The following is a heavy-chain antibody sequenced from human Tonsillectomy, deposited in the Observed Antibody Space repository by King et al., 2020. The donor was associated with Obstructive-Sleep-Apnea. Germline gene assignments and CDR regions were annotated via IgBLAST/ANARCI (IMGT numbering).Heavy chain of an antibody. D-gene: IGHD6-19*01. V-gene: IGHV3-7*03. Sequence: VQLVESGGGLVQPGGSLRLSCAASRFTFSTYWMSWVRQAPGKGLEWVANINQDGGEKYYVDSVKGRFTISRDNAKNSLYLQMNSLRAEDTAVYYCASYDRVAVAGIVGWYFDLWGRGTLVTVSS. CDR3: ASYDRVAVAGIVGWYFDL. CDR2: INQDGGEK. CDR1: RFTFSTYW. J-gene: IGHJ2*01.